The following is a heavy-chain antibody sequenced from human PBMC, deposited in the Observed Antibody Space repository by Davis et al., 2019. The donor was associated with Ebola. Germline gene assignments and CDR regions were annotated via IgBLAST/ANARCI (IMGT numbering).Heavy chain of an antibody. CDR1: GGTFSSYT. D-gene: IGHD5/OR15-5a*01. J-gene: IGHJ4*02. CDR2: IIPILGIA. Sequence: SVKVSCKASGGTFSSYTISWVRQAPGQGLEWMGRIIPILGIANYAQKFQGRVTITADKSTSTAYMELSSLRSEDTAVYYCARVLWYGPLHSVTNYYDYWGQGTLVTVSS. V-gene: IGHV1-69*02. CDR3: ARVLWYGPLHSVTNYYDY.